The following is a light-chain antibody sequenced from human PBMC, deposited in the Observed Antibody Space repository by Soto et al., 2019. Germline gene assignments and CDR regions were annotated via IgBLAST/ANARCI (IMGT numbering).Light chain of an antibody. V-gene: IGLV2-14*03. CDR2: EVS. CDR1: SSDVGGYNY. J-gene: IGLJ1*01. CDR3: SSCTSTTTRV. Sequence: QSVLAQPASVSGSPGQSITISCTGTSSDVGGYNYVSWYQQHPGKGPKLMIYEVSNRPSGVSNRFSGSKSGNTATLTISGLQAEDEADYYCSSCTSTTTRVFGTGTKVTV.